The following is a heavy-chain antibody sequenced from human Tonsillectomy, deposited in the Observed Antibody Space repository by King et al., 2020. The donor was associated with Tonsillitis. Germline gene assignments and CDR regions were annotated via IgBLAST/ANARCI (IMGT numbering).Heavy chain of an antibody. Sequence: VQLVQSETEVKKPGDSVKVSCKASGYTFTQYGLTWIRQAPGQGLEWVGWINPYNGNAHFGHNLQGRVTMTTDTPTNTADMELRSLKSDDTAVYYCARDQGGGTPVALPGYWGQGTLVTVSS. V-gene: IGHV1-18*04. D-gene: IGHD2-2*01. CDR2: INPYNGNA. CDR3: ARDQGGGTPVALPGY. CDR1: GYTFTQYG. J-gene: IGHJ4*02.